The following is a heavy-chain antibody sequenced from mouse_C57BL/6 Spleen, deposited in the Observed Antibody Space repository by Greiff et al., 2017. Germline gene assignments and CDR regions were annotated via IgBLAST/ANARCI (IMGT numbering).Heavy chain of an antibody. CDR2: IDPSDSYT. Sequence: QVQLQQPGAELVKPGASVKLSCKASGYTFTSYWMQWVKQRPGQGLEWIGEIDPSDSYTNYNQKFKGKATLTVDTSSSTAYMQLSSLTSEDSAVYYCASYYYGSSFPGDWGQGTLVTVSA. V-gene: IGHV1-50*01. J-gene: IGHJ3*01. CDR3: ASYYYGSSFPGD. CDR1: GYTFTSYW. D-gene: IGHD1-1*01.